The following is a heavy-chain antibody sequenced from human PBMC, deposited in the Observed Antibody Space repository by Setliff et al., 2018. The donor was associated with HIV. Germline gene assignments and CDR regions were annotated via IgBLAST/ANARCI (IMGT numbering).Heavy chain of an antibody. D-gene: IGHD3-10*01. CDR3: AKVHYYGSGNYYRIFDY. CDR2: ISGSGSST. Sequence: LRLSCAASGVTFSSYSMNWVRQAPGKGLEWVSSISGSGSSTYYADSVKGRFTISRDNSKNTLYLQMDSLRAEDTAVYYCAKVHYYGSGNYYRIFDYWGQGTLVTVSS. J-gene: IGHJ4*02. V-gene: IGHV3-23*01. CDR1: GVTFSSYS.